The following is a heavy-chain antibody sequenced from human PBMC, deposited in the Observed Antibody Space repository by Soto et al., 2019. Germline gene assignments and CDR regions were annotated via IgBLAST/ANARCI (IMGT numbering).Heavy chain of an antibody. J-gene: IGHJ4*02. Sequence: ASVKVSCKASGGTFSRYSITWVRQAPGQGLEWMGTIFPGGVNIAYAQKFKGRVTMTKDTSTSTVYMELNSLTSDDTAVYYCARGQGRYYDSSGYYHYWGQGTLVTVS. CDR3: ARGQGRYYDSSGYYHY. CDR2: IFPGGVNI. V-gene: IGHV1-46*01. D-gene: IGHD3-22*01. CDR1: GGTFSRYS.